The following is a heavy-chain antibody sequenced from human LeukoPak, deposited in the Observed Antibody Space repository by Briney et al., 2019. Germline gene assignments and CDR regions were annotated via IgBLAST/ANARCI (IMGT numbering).Heavy chain of an antibody. V-gene: IGHV1-3*01. D-gene: IGHD4-17*01. J-gene: IGHJ4*02. CDR3: ARARWTSTVTTYYLDF. Sequence: ASVKVSCEASGYIFTDYAIQWVRQAPGQGLEWMGWINAGNGKTKYSQKFQGRVTITRDTSASTAYMELSGLRSDDTAVYYCARARWTSTVTTYYLDFWGQGTLVTVSS. CDR1: GYIFTDYA. CDR2: INAGNGKT.